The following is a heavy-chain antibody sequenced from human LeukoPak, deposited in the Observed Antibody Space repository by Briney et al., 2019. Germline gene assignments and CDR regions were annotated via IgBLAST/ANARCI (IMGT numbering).Heavy chain of an antibody. Sequence: GGSLRLSCAASEFSVGSNYMTWVRQAPGKGLEWVSLIYSGGSTYYADSVKGRFTIYRDNSKNTLYLQMNSLRAEDTAVYYCAKDEDRWPADKSYYYGSGTFDYWGQGTLVTVSS. CDR2: IYSGGST. J-gene: IGHJ4*02. V-gene: IGHV3-66*01. CDR3: AKDEDRWPADKSYYYGSGTFDY. D-gene: IGHD3-10*01. CDR1: EFSVGSNY.